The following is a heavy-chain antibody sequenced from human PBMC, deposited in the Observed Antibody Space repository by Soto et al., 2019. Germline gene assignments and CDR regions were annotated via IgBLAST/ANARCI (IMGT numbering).Heavy chain of an antibody. CDR3: AKDGGWSLAVAGLFDY. D-gene: IGHD6-19*01. V-gene: IGHV3-23*01. CDR1: GSTFSSDD. J-gene: IGHJ4*02. CDR2: ISDSGGST. Sequence: EVHLLESGGGLVQPGGSLRLSCVVSGSTFSSDDMSWVRQAPGRGLEWGSGISDSGGSTYYADSVKGWFTISRDNAKNTLYLQMKSLRVEDTALYYCAKDGGWSLAVAGLFDYWGPGTQVTVSS.